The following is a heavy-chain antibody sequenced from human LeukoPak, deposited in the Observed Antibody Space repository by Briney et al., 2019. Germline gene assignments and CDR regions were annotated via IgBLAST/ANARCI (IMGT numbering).Heavy chain of an antibody. CDR2: FDPEDGET. J-gene: IGHJ3*02. D-gene: IGHD4-11*01. V-gene: IGHV1-24*01. Sequence: GGFDPEDGETIYAQKFQGRVTMTEDTSTDTAYMELSSLRSEDTAVYYCATVADYDAFDIWGQGTMVTVSS. CDR3: ATVADYDAFDI.